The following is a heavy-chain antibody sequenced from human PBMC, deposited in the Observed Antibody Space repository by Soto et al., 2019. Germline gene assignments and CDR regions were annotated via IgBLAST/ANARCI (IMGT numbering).Heavy chain of an antibody. CDR2: ISGSGDNT. V-gene: IGHV3-23*01. J-gene: IGHJ4*02. D-gene: IGHD1-1*01. CDR1: GFTFSSYA. Sequence: GGSLRLSCAASGFTFSSYAMSWVRQAPGKGLEWVSTISGSGDNTYYADSVKGRFTISRDNSKNTVYVQMSSLRADDTAVYYCGKDYNSVGSVFDYWGQGTLVTVSS. CDR3: GKDYNSVGSVFDY.